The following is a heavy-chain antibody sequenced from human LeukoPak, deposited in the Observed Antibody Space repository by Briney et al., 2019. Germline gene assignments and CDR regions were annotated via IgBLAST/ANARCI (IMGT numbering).Heavy chain of an antibody. D-gene: IGHD2-2*01. CDR2: INHSGST. Sequence: SETLSLTCAVYGGSFSGYYWSWIRQPPGKGLEWIGEINHSGSTNYNPSLKSRVTISVDTSKNQFSLKLSSVTAADTAVYYCASPGGYCSSTSCYHFDYWGQGIPVTVSS. CDR3: ASPGGYCSSTSCYHFDY. V-gene: IGHV4-34*01. CDR1: GGSFSGYY. J-gene: IGHJ4*02.